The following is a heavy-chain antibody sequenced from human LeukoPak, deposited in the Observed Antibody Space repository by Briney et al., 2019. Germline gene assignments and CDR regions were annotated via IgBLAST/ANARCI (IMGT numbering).Heavy chain of an antibody. CDR3: ARGRNYYGPRRPFDY. CDR1: GYSISSGYY. J-gene: IGHJ4*02. V-gene: IGHV4-38-2*02. Sequence: SETLSLTCTVSGYSISSGYYWGWIRQPPGKGLEWIGSIYHSGSTYYNPSLKSRVTISVDTSKNQFSLKLSSVTAADTAVYYCARGRNYYGPRRPFDYWGQGTLVTVSS. CDR2: IYHSGST. D-gene: IGHD3-10*01.